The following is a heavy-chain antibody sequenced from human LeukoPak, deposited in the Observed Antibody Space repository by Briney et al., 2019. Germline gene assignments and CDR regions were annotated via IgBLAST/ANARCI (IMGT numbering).Heavy chain of an antibody. D-gene: IGHD3-16*01. CDR3: ATLPWGSSGWYYYYGMDV. J-gene: IGHJ6*02. Sequence: GGSLRLSCVASGFTFSNYAMSWVRQAPGKGLEWVSVIYSGGSTYYADSGKGRFTISRHNSKNTLYLQMNSLRAEDTAVYYCATLPWGSSGWYYYYGMDVWGQGTTVTVSS. CDR1: GFTFSNYA. V-gene: IGHV3-53*04. CDR2: IYSGGST.